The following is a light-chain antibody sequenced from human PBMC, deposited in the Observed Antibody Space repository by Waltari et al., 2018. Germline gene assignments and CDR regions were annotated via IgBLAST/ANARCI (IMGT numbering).Light chain of an antibody. V-gene: IGKV3-20*01. Sequence: VLTQSPGTLSLSPAERATLSCRASQSLTKRYLAWYQQKPGQAPRLLIYGASSRAAGIPDRFSVSGSGTDFTLTISRLEPEDFAVYYCQQYGSSVLYTFGQGTKLEIK. CDR3: QQYGSSVLYT. J-gene: IGKJ2*01. CDR2: GAS. CDR1: QSLTKRY.